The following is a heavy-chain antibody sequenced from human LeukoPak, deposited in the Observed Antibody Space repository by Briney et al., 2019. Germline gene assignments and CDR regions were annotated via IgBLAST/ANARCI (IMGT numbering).Heavy chain of an antibody. V-gene: IGHV4-59*01. CDR1: GGSISSYY. J-gene: IGHJ5*02. D-gene: IGHD3-10*01. CDR3: AREGLWFGELFVLGWFDP. Sequence: PSETLSLTCTVSGGSISSYYWSWIRQPPGKGLEWIGYIYYSGSTNYNPSLKSRVTISVDTSKNQFSLKLSSVTAADTAVYYCAREGLWFGELFVLGWFDPWGQGTLVTVSS. CDR2: IYYSGST.